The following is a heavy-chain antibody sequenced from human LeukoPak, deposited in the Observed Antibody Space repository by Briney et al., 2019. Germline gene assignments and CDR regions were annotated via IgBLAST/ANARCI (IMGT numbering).Heavy chain of an antibody. J-gene: IGHJ4*02. V-gene: IGHV1-2*06. D-gene: IGHD4-17*01. Sequence: ASVKVSCKASGYTFTNYTINWVRQAPGQGLEWMGRINPNSGGTNYAQKFQGRVTMTRDTSISTAYMELSRLRSDDTAVYYCASTDYGDDFDYWGQGTLVTVSS. CDR3: ASTDYGDDFDY. CDR2: INPNSGGT. CDR1: GYTFTNYT.